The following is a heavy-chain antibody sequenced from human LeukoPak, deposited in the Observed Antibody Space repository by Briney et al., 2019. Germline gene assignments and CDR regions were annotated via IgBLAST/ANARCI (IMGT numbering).Heavy chain of an antibody. D-gene: IGHD3-10*01. Sequence: ASVKVSCTASGYTFTGYYMHWVRQAPGQGLEWMGWINPNSGGTNYAQKFQGRVTMTRNTSITTAYMELSRLRADDTAVYYCATSAYFGASPPTVGMDVWGQGTTVTVSS. CDR1: GYTFTGYY. J-gene: IGHJ6*02. CDR2: INPNSGGT. CDR3: ATSAYFGASPPTVGMDV. V-gene: IGHV1-2*02.